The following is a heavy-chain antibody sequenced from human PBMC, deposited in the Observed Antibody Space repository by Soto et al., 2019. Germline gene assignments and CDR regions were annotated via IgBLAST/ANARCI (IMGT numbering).Heavy chain of an antibody. V-gene: IGHV1-3*04. CDR2: INTANGNT. CDR1: GYTFTTYA. D-gene: IGHD3-16*01. J-gene: IGHJ4*02. Sequence: QVQLVQSGAEVKKPGASVKVSCKASGYTFTTYAMHWVRQAPGQRLEWMGWINTANGNTKYSQKTQRRVTITRDTSASTAYMELSTLKAEDTAVFHCARDLGKPYYFNYWGQETLVTVSS. CDR3: ARDLGKPYYFNY.